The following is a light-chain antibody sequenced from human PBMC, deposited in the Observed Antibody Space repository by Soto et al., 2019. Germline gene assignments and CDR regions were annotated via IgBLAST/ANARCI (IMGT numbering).Light chain of an antibody. CDR2: QVS. J-gene: IGLJ1*01. V-gene: IGLV2-14*01. Sequence: QSALTQPASVSGSPGQSITISCTGTSSDVGAFDYVSWYQQRPGKAPKLLIYQVSNRPSGVSNRFSGSKSGSTASLTISGLQAEDEADYYCNSYTSSSTDVFGPGTKLTVL. CDR3: NSYTSSSTDV. CDR1: SSDVGAFDY.